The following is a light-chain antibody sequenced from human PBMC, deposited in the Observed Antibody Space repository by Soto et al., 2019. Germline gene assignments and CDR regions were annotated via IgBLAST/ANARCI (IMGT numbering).Light chain of an antibody. V-gene: IGKV2-28*01. Sequence: EIVLTQSPLSLPVTPGEPASISCRSSQSLLHSNGYNYVDWYLQKPGQSPQLLIYLVSNRASGGPDRFSGSGAGTDVILKISRVKAEDVGLYYCMLALQPTLTFGQGTRLEIK. J-gene: IGKJ5*01. CDR1: QSLLHSNGYNY. CDR2: LVS. CDR3: MLALQPTLT.